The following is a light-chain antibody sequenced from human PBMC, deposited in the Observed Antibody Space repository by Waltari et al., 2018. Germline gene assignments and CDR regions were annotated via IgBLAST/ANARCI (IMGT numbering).Light chain of an antibody. CDR2: LGS. J-gene: IGKJ5*01. CDR1: QSLLHSNGDTF. CDR3: MQTLQTPFT. Sequence: DIVMTPSPLSLPVTPGEPASISCRSSQSLLHSNGDTFLDWYLQKPGQSPQLLIYLGSGRASGVPDRFSGSGSGTDFTLKISRVEAEDVGVYYCMQTLQTPFTFGQGTRLEIK. V-gene: IGKV2-28*01.